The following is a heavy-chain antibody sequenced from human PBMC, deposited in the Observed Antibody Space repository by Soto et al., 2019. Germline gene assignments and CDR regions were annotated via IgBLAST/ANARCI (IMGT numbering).Heavy chain of an antibody. CDR2: IIPASDTE. D-gene: IGHD2-21*02. Sequence: QVQLVQSGAEVKQPGSSVNISCKASGGTFGTYGLNWVRQFPGQGLEWMGGIIPASDTENYAQKFQGRVTITADKSTNIAHMQMDSLTSDDTAVYYCATAVTAGTYYNYGLDVWGQGTTGTVS. CDR1: GGTFGTYG. V-gene: IGHV1-69*14. CDR3: ATAVTAGTYYNYGLDV. J-gene: IGHJ6*02.